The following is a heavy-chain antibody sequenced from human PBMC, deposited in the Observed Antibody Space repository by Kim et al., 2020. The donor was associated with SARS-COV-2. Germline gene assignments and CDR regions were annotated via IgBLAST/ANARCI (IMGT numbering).Heavy chain of an antibody. J-gene: IGHJ4*02. V-gene: IGHV1-46*01. D-gene: IGHD2-15*01. Sequence: ASVKVSCKTSGYTFTSYPIHWVRQAPGQGLEWMGIINTSGGSTSYAQKFPGRVTMTRDTSTGTVYMQLSSLKSEDTAVYYCARGGRTVVDIVVVVTVLLFDSWGQGTLVTVSS. CDR3: ARGGRTVVDIVVVVTVLLFDS. CDR2: INTSGGST. CDR1: GYTFTSYP.